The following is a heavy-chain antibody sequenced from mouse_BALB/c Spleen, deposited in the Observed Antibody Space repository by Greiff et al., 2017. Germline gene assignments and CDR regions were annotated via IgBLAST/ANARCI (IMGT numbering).Heavy chain of an antibody. CDR2: INPSNGRT. Sequence: QVQLQQPGAELVKPGASVKLSCKASGYTFTSYWMHWVKQRPGQGLEWIGEINPSNGRTNYNEKFKSKATLTVDKSSSTAYMQLSSLTSEDSAVYYCARYPDGFAYWGQGTLVTVSA. CDR3: ARYPDGFAY. CDR1: GYTFTSYW. J-gene: IGHJ3*01. V-gene: IGHV1S81*02.